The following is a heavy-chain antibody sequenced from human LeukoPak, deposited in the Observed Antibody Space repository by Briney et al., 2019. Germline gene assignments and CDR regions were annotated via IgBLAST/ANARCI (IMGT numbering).Heavy chain of an antibody. CDR3: ATVIGVAAAGTEGRRRRDWYFDL. CDR1: GFTFSDYY. J-gene: IGHJ2*01. V-gene: IGHV3-11*01. CDR2: ISNSGSTI. Sequence: GGSLRLSCAASGFTFSDYYMSWIRQAPGKGLEWISYISNSGSTIFYADSVKGRFTVSRDNTKNSLYLQMNSLRAEDTAVYYCATVIGVAAAGTEGRRRRDWYFDLWGRGTLVTVSS. D-gene: IGHD6-13*01.